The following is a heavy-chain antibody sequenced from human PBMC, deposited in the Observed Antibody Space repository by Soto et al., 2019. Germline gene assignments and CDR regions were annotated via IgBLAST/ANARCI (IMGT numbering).Heavy chain of an antibody. CDR1: DDSLNRSY. CDR2: IPYSGST. D-gene: IGHD2-15*01. Sequence: SNTLYLTRIVPDDSLNRSYCTYTGLSSEKGLEWIAYIPYSGSTNSNPSLKSRVTISVDTSKNQASLKLSSVTAADTAVYYCARAFGCSSGSCYPWGVDVWGQGTTVT. J-gene: IGHJ6*02. CDR3: ARAFGCSSGSCYPWGVDV. V-gene: IGHV4-59*01.